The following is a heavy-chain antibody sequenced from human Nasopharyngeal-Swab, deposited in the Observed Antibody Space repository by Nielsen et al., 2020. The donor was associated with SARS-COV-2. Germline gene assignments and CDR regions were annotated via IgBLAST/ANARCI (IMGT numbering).Heavy chain of an antibody. D-gene: IGHD6-13*01. J-gene: IGHJ4*02. CDR2: IYPGDPDT. CDR1: GYSFTSYW. CDR3: ARHRSSSRPFDY. V-gene: IGHV5-51*01. Sequence: GEAMKILWKGFGYSFTSYWIGRERQMPGKGLEWMGIIYPGDPDTRCRPSFQGQVTISADKSISTAYLQWSSLKASDTAMYYCARHRSSSRPFDYWGQGTLVTVSS.